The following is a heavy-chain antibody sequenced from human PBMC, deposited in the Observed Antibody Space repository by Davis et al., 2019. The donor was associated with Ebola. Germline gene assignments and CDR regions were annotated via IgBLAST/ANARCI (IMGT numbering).Heavy chain of an antibody. Sequence: GESLKISCAASAFSFSSYSMNWLRQAPGKGLEWVSYISTSSSPIYYADSVKGRFTISRDNAKNSLYLQMNSLRDEDTAVYYCARDQGAIAARPSAFDMWGQGTMVTVSS. CDR3: ARDQGAIAARPSAFDM. CDR1: AFSFSSYS. V-gene: IGHV3-48*02. D-gene: IGHD6-6*01. J-gene: IGHJ3*02. CDR2: ISTSSSPI.